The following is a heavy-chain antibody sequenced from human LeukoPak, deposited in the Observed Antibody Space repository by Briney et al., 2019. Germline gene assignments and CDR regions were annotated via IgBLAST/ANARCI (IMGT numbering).Heavy chain of an antibody. CDR3: AKRQGDYSNNNWFDP. D-gene: IGHD4-11*01. Sequence: QPGGSLRLSCAASGFTFSSYAMSWVRQAPGKGLEWVSAIGGSGGSTYYADSVKGRFTISRDNSKNTLYLQMNSLRAEDTAVYYCAKRQGDYSNNNWFDPWGQGTLVTVSS. J-gene: IGHJ5*02. V-gene: IGHV3-23*01. CDR2: IGGSGGST. CDR1: GFTFSSYA.